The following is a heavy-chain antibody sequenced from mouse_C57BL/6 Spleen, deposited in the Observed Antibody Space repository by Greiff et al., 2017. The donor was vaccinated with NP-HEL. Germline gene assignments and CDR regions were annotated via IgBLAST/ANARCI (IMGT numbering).Heavy chain of an antibody. CDR3: TLGQGGPDY. V-gene: IGHV1-15*01. CDR2: IDPETGGT. Sequence: QVQLKESGAELVRPGASVTLSCKASGYTFTDYEMHWVKQTPVHGLEWIGAIDPETGGTAYNQKFKGKAILTADKSSSTAYMELRSLTSEDSAVYYCTLGQGGPDYWGQGTTLTVAS. D-gene: IGHD4-1*01. CDR1: GYTFTDYE. J-gene: IGHJ2*01.